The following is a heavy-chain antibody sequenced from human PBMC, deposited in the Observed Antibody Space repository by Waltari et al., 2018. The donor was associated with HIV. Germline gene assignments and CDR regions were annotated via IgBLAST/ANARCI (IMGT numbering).Heavy chain of an antibody. CDR2: IWYDGINK. CDR3: AKDIAVAGTMDY. J-gene: IGHJ4*02. Sequence: QVQLVESGGGVVQPGRSLRLSCAASGFTFSSYGMHWVRQAPGKGLEWVAVIWYDGINKYYADSVKGRFTISRDNSKNTLYLQMNSLRAEDTAMYYCAKDIAVAGTMDYWGQGTLVTVSS. D-gene: IGHD6-19*01. CDR1: GFTFSSYG. V-gene: IGHV3-30*18.